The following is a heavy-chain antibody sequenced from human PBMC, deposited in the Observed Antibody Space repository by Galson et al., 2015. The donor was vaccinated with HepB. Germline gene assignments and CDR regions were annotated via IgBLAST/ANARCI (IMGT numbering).Heavy chain of an antibody. Sequence: SLRLSCAASGLSLSIYVMSWVRQAPGKGLEWVSGISASGGTTYNADSVQGRFTISRDNSKHTLYLQMNSLRAEDTAVYYCAKGGTSSSDFVTYWYFYLWGRGTPVTVSS. CDR3: AKGGTSSSDFVTYWYFYL. CDR2: ISASGGTT. D-gene: IGHD2-21*02. J-gene: IGHJ2*01. CDR1: GLSLSIYV. V-gene: IGHV3-23*01.